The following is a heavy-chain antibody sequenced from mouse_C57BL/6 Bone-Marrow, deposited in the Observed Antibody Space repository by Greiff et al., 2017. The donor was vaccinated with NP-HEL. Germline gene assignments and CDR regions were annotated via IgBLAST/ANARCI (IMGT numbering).Heavy chain of an antibody. D-gene: IGHD2-3*01. CDR2: IYPRDGST. J-gene: IGHJ3*01. Sequence: VQLQQSGPELARPGASVKLSCKASGYTFTSYDINWVKQRPGQGLEWIGWIYPRDGSTTYNEKFKGKATLTVDTSSSTAYMELHSLTSEDSAVFFCARHYDGGCAYGGQGTLVTVSA. CDR1: GYTFTSYD. V-gene: IGHV1-85*01. CDR3: ARHYDGGCAY.